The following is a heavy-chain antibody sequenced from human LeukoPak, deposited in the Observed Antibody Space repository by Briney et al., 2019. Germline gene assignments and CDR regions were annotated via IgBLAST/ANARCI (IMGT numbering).Heavy chain of an antibody. J-gene: IGHJ4*02. V-gene: IGHV3-7*01. D-gene: IGHD3-10*02. CDR1: GLYFPELW. Sequence: GGSLRLSCAVSGLYFPELWMSWVRLSPGKGLEWVANIMKDGGDKYYVDSVKGRFTISRDNDKNSVYLQMNSLRAEDTAVYYCVRDRDYYVFDLWGQGTLVTVSS. CDR2: IMKDGGDK. CDR3: VRDRDYYVFDL.